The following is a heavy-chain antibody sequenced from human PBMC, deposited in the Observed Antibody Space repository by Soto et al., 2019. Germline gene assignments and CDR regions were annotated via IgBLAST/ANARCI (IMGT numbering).Heavy chain of an antibody. CDR1: GGPFSGHF. V-gene: IGHV4-34*01. CDR2: INLSGST. Sequence: SETLSLTCAVYGGPFSGHFWSWIRQPPGKGLEWIGEINLSGSTNYNPSLKSRVTISLDTSKNQFSLKLNSVTAADTAVYFCARGLRGYTFGRWFDPWGQGTLVTVSS. D-gene: IGHD5-18*01. J-gene: IGHJ5*02. CDR3: ARGLRGYTFGRWFDP.